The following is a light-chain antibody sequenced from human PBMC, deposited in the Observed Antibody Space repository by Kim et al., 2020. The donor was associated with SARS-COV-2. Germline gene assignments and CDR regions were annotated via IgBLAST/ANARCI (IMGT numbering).Light chain of an antibody. CDR2: GVS. V-gene: IGKV3-20*01. Sequence: EIVLTQSPGTLSLSPGERATLSCRASQSVSAGYLAWYQHRPGQAPRLLIYGVSSRATGIPDRFSGSGSGSGTDFTLTISRLEPEDFAVYYCQQYGRSQGTFGQGTKVDIK. J-gene: IGKJ1*01. CDR3: QQYGRSQGT. CDR1: QSVSAGY.